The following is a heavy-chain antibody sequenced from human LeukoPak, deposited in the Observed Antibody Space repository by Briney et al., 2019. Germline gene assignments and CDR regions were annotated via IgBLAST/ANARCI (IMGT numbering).Heavy chain of an antibody. CDR1: GFTFSGYW. CDR3: ARDRIQLWSHDY. CDR2: IKPDGSDK. Sequence: GGSLRLSCAASGFTFSGYWMSWVRQAPGKGLEWVANIKPDGSDKYYVDNVKGRFTMSRENAKNSLYLHMNSLRAEDTAVYYCARDRIQLWSHDYWGQGTLVTVSS. V-gene: IGHV3-7*04. D-gene: IGHD5-18*01. J-gene: IGHJ4*02.